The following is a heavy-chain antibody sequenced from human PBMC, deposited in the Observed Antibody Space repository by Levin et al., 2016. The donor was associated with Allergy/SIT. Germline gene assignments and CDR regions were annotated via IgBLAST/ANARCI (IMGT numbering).Heavy chain of an antibody. CDR1: GGSISSSSYY. Sequence: SETLSLTCTVSGGSISSSSYYWGWIRQPPGKGLEWIGSIYYSGSTYYNPSLKSRVTISVDTSKNQFSLKLSSVTAADTAVYYCASHYYDSSGYYYYGMDVWGQGTTVTVSS. J-gene: IGHJ6*02. V-gene: IGHV4-39*01. D-gene: IGHD3-22*01. CDR3: ASHYYDSSGYYYYGMDV. CDR2: IYYSGST.